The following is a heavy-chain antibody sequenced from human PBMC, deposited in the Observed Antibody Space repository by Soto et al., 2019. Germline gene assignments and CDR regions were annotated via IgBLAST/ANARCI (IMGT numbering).Heavy chain of an antibody. CDR2: INHSGST. V-gene: IGHV4-34*01. CDR3: ARGSTNIVVVVAATGSHNWFDP. J-gene: IGHJ5*02. D-gene: IGHD2-15*01. CDR1: GGSFSGYY. Sequence: SETLSLACAVYGGSFSGYYWSWIRQPPGKGLEWIGEINHSGSTNYNPSLKSRVTISVDTSKNQFSLKLSSVTAADTAVYYCARGSTNIVVVVAATGSHNWFDPWGQGTLVTVSS.